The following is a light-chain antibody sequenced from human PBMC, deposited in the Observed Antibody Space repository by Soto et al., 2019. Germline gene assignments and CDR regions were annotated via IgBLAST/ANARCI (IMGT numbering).Light chain of an antibody. CDR1: QRVGSSY. J-gene: IGKJ1*01. V-gene: IGKV3-20*01. CDR3: QQYGNSPWT. Sequence: EIVSTQSPGTLSLSPGERATLSCRASQRVGSSYLAWYQHKPDQAPRLLIYGASGRATGTPDRFSGSGSGTDFSLTISRLEPEDFAVYYCQQYGNSPWTFGQGTKVDIK. CDR2: GAS.